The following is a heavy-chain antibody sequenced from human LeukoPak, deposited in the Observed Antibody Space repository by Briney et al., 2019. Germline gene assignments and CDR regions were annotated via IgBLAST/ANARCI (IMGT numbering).Heavy chain of an antibody. CDR3: ASNPRYNWNDGVIDY. J-gene: IGHJ4*02. CDR1: GGSFSGYY. Sequence: PSETLSLTCAVYGGSFSGYYWSWIRQPPGKGLEWIGEINHSGSTNYNPSLKSRVTISVDTSKNQFSLKLSSVTAADTAVYYCASNPRYNWNDGVIDYWGQGTLVTVSS. CDR2: INHSGST. D-gene: IGHD1-20*01. V-gene: IGHV4-34*01.